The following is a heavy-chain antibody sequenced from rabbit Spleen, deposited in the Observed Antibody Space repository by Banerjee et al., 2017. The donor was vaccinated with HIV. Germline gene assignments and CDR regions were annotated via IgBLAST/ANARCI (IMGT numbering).Heavy chain of an antibody. CDR2: IDSGSSGDT. J-gene: IGHJ4*01. D-gene: IGHD8-1*01. CDR3: ARDAGRGDYIDGVFNL. Sequence: QQLVESGGGLVKPGASLTLTCKASGFSFSSRFYMCWVRQAPGKGLEWIACIDSGSSGDTYYASWAKGRFTISKTSSTTVTLQMTSLTAADTATYFCARDAGRGDYIDGVFNLWGQGTLVTVS. V-gene: IGHV1S40*01. CDR1: GFSFSSRFY.